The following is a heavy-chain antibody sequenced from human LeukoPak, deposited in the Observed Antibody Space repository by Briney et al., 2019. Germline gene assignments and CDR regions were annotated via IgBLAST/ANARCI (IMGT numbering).Heavy chain of an antibody. D-gene: IGHD3-22*01. CDR2: ISSSSNTI. CDR1: GFTFSSYS. J-gene: IGHJ4*02. Sequence: GGSLRLSCAASGFTFSSYSTNWVRQAPGKGLEWVSYISSSSNTIYYADSVEGRFTISRDNAKNSLYLQMNSLRDEDTAVYYCARGSAGYYDSNGRLDYWGQGTLVTVSS. V-gene: IGHV3-48*02. CDR3: ARGSAGYYDSNGRLDY.